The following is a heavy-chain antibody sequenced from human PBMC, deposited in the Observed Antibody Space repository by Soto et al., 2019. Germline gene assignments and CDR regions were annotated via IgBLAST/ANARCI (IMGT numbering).Heavy chain of an antibody. V-gene: IGHV5-51*01. CDR3: ARSAVEGDLHDCWCAH. Sequence: PGESLKISCKGSGYSFTNYWIAWVRQMPGKGPEWMGIINPDDSDTRYSPSFQGQVTISADKSISTAYLQWSSLKASDTAMYYCARSAVEGDLHDCWCAHWGQATLLTVSS. J-gene: IGHJ5*02. CDR2: INPDDSDT. D-gene: IGHD3-3*01. CDR1: GYSFTNYW.